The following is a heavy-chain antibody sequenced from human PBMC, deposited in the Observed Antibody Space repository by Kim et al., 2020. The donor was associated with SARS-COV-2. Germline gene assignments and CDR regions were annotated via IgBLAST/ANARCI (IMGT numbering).Heavy chain of an antibody. V-gene: IGHV7-4-1*02. D-gene: IGHD6-19*01. CDR2: NP. J-gene: IGHJ4*02. CDR3: AREQWLVLGY. Sequence: NPTYAQGFTGRFVFSLDTSVSTAYLQISSLKAEDTAVYYCAREQWLVLGYWGQGTLVTVSS.